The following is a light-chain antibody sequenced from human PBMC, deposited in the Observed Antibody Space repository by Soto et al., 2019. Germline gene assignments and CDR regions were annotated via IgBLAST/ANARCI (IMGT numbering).Light chain of an antibody. CDR2: GNS. Sequence: QSVLTQPPSVSGAPGQRVTISCTGSSSNIGAGYDVHWYQQLPGTAPKLLIYGNSNRPSGVPDRFSGSKSGTSAPLAITGLQAADEADYYCQSYDSSLSALFGGGTKLTVL. CDR3: QSYDSSLSAL. V-gene: IGLV1-40*01. J-gene: IGLJ2*01. CDR1: SSNIGAGYD.